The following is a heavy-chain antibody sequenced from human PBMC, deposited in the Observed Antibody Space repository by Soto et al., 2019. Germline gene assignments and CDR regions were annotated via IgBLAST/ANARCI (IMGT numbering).Heavy chain of an antibody. CDR2: INSDGSSK. J-gene: IGHJ3*02. Sequence: GGSLRLSCAASGFTFSSYWMHWVRQAPGKGLVWVSRINSDGSSKYYADSVKGRFTISRDNSKNTLSLQVKSLRAEDTAVYYCARSNCSSTTCYISIDTWGPGTMVTVSS. V-gene: IGHV3-74*01. D-gene: IGHD2-2*02. CDR3: ARSNCSSTTCYISIDT. CDR1: GFTFSSYW.